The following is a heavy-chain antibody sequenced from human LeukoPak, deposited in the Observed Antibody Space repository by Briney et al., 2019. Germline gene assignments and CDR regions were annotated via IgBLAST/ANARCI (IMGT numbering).Heavy chain of an antibody. CDR2: ISSSSGYV. D-gene: IGHD4-23*01. CDR1: GFTFSSYS. CDR3: ARTGGTRTLDAFDI. Sequence: PGGSLRLSCAASGFTFSSYSMNWVRQAPGKGLEWVSSISSSSGYVYYADSVKGRFTISRDNAKNSLYLQMNSLRAEDTAVYYCARTGGTRTLDAFDIWGQGTMVTVSS. V-gene: IGHV3-21*01. J-gene: IGHJ3*02.